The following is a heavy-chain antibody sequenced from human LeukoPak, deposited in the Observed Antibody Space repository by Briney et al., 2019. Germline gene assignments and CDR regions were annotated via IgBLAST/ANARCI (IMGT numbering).Heavy chain of an antibody. CDR2: IYYSGST. D-gene: IGHD6-19*01. Sequence: SETLSLTCIVSGASISTSSYFWGWIRQPPGKGLEWIGAIYYSGSTNYNPSLKSRVTISVDTSKNQFSLKLSSVTAADTAVYYCARVQQWLIDYWGQGTLVTVSS. V-gene: IGHV4-61*05. CDR3: ARVQQWLIDY. J-gene: IGHJ4*02. CDR1: GASISTSSYF.